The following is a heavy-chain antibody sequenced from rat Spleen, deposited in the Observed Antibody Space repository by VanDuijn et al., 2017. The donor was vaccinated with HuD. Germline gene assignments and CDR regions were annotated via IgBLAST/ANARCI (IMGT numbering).Heavy chain of an antibody. J-gene: IGHJ2*01. Sequence: EVQLVESAGGLVQPGRSLKLSCAASGFTFSDYYMAWVRQAPTKGLEWVASISPSGGSTYYRDSVKGRFTISRDNAKSTLSLQMDSLRSEDTATYYCARRHYGYTDYFDYWGQGVMVTVSS. CDR2: ISPSGGST. D-gene: IGHD1-9*01. CDR1: GFTFSDYY. CDR3: ARRHYGYTDYFDY. V-gene: IGHV5-25*01.